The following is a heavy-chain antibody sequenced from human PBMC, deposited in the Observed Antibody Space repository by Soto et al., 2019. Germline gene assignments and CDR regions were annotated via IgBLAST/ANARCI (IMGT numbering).Heavy chain of an antibody. D-gene: IGHD5-12*01. J-gene: IGHJ6*02. CDR1: GCTFNNYP. Sequence: GAAVKVSCKASGCTFNNYPSTWVRQAPGEGLEWMGGSIPIYGTANYAQKFKGRVTITVDESTSTAYMELSSLRSEDTAVYYCARGRGYSGDDHYYYFDMDVWGQGTTVTVSS. V-gene: IGHV1-69*13. CDR3: ARGRGYSGDDHYYYFDMDV. CDR2: SIPIYGTA.